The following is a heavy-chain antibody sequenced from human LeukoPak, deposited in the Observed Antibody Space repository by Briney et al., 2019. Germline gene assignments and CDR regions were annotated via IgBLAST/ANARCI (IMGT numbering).Heavy chain of an antibody. D-gene: IGHD6-13*01. CDR3: ARAPAREQQPDGVYYYMDV. CDR1: GYTFTSYG. V-gene: IGHV1-69*05. J-gene: IGHJ6*03. Sequence: GASVKVSCKASGYTFTSYGISWVRQAPGQGLEWMGGIIPIFGTANYAQKFQGRVTITTDESTSTAYMELSSLRSEDTAVYCCARAPAREQQPDGVYYYMDVWGKGTTVTVSS. CDR2: IIPIFGTA.